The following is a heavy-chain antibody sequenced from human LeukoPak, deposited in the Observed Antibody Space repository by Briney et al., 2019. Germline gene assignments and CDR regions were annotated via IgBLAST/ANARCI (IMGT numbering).Heavy chain of an antibody. CDR2: INHSGST. D-gene: IGHD1-26*01. V-gene: IGHV4-34*01. CDR1: GGSFSGYY. J-gene: IGHJ4*02. Sequence: SETLSLTCAVYGGSFSGYYWSWIRQPPGKGLEWIGEINHSGSTNYNPSLKSRVTISIDTSKNQFSLKLSSVTAADTAVYYCAGTVGATPEVLDYWGQGTLVTVSS. CDR3: AGTVGATPEVLDY.